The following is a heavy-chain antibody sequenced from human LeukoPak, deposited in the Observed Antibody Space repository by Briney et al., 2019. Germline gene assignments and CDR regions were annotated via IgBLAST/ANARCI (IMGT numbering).Heavy chain of an antibody. V-gene: IGHV3-23*01. J-gene: IGHJ4*02. CDR1: EFIFSSYG. CDR2: IISSGGGT. CDR3: AKEVTPGALLYGPFDY. Sequence: GGPLRLSCAASEFIFSSYGMSWVRQAPGKGLEWVSPIISSGGGTYYADSVKGRFTISRDNSRNTLYLQMNSLRAEDTAIYYCAKEVTPGALLYGPFDYWGQGTLVTVSS. D-gene: IGHD4-23*01.